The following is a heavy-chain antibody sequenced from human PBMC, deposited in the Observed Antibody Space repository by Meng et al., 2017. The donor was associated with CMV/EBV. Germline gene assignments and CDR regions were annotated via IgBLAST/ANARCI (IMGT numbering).Heavy chain of an antibody. Sequence: GSLRLSCAVYGGSFSGYYWSWIRQPPGKGLEWIGEINHSGSTNYNPSLKSRVTISVDTSKNQFSLKLSSVTAADTAVYYCARDPTWSGWYDSWGQGTLVTVSS. CDR3: ARDPTWSGWYDS. J-gene: IGHJ5*01. D-gene: IGHD3-3*01. V-gene: IGHV4-34*01. CDR1: GGSFSGYY. CDR2: INHSGST.